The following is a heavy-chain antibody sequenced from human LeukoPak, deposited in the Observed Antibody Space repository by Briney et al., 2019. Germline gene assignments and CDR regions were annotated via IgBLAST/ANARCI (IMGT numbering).Heavy chain of an antibody. D-gene: IGHD3-3*01. V-gene: IGHV4-38-2*02. CDR2: IYHSGTT. CDR1: GYSISSGYF. J-gene: IGHJ3*02. CDR3: ARVFRPSLTVFIIRGAFDI. Sequence: SETLSLTCTVSGYSISSGYFWGWVRQPPGKGLEWIGSIYHSGTTYYTPSLKSRVTISVDTSKNHFSLRLSSVTAADTAVYYCARVFRPSLTVFIIRGAFDIWGQGTMVTVSS.